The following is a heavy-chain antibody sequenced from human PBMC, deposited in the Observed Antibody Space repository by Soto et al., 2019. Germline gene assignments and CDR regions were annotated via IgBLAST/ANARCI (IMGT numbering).Heavy chain of an antibody. V-gene: IGHV4-59*11. D-gene: IGHD2-15*01. J-gene: IGHJ4*02. Sequence: SETLSLTCSVSGGSISGHYWTWIRQPPGKGLEWIGYIFYSGSTNYNPSLKSRVTISVDTSKNQFSLKMSSVTAADTAVYYCARTNGYCSGGSCYCEDFWGQGTLVTLSS. CDR2: IFYSGST. CDR1: GGSISGHY. CDR3: ARTNGYCSGGSCYCEDF.